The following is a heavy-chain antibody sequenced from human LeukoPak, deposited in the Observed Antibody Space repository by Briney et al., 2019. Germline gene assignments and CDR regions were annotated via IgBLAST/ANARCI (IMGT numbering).Heavy chain of an antibody. D-gene: IGHD1-1*01. J-gene: IGHJ5*02. CDR2: IYPGDSDT. Sequence: GESLKISCKGSGYSFTSYWIGWVRQMPGKGLEWMGIIYPGDSDTRYSPSFQGQVTISADKSISTAYLQWSSLKASDTAMYYCARLALCNLYLVPAGRNWWFDPWGQGNLVTVSS. CDR3: ARLALCNLYLVPAGRNWWFDP. V-gene: IGHV5-51*01. CDR1: GYSFTSYW.